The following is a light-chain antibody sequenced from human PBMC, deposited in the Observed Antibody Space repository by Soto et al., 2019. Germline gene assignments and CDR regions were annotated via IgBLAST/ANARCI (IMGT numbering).Light chain of an antibody. CDR2: EVN. V-gene: IGLV2-23*02. Sequence: QSVQTQPASVSGSPGQSITFSCTGSSSDVGSFNLVSWYQQYPGKAPKLILYEVNKRPSGVSNRFSGSKSGNTASLTISGLQAEDEADYYCCSYAGSRWVFGGGTKLTVL. J-gene: IGLJ3*02. CDR1: SSDVGSFNL. CDR3: CSYAGSRWV.